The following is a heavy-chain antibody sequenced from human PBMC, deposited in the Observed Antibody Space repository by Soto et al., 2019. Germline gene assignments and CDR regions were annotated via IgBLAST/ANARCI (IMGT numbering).Heavy chain of an antibody. Sequence: GGSLRVSCAASGLTFSSYARSWVRQAPGKGLEWVSAISGSGGSTYYADSVKGRFTISRDNSKNTLYLQMNSLRAEDTAVYYCAKGRYDSTWKYYFDYWGQGTLVTVSS. V-gene: IGHV3-23*01. CDR3: AKGRYDSTWKYYFDY. CDR1: GLTFSSYA. J-gene: IGHJ4*02. D-gene: IGHD3-3*01. CDR2: ISGSGGST.